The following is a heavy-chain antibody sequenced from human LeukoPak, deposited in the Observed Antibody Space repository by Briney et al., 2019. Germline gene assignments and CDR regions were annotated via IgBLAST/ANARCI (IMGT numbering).Heavy chain of an antibody. CDR3: ARGLGELSLVRYFQQ. Sequence: RRSLRLSCAASGFTFSSYAMHWVRQAPGKGLEWVAVISYDGSNKYYADSVKGRFTISRDNSKNTLYLQMNSLRAEDTAVYYCARGLGELSLVRYFQQWGQGTLVTVSS. V-gene: IGHV3-30*04. CDR1: GFTFSSYA. CDR2: ISYDGSNK. J-gene: IGHJ1*01. D-gene: IGHD3-16*02.